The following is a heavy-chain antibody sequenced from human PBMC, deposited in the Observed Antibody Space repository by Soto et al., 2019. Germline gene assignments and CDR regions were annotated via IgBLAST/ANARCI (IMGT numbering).Heavy chain of an antibody. V-gene: IGHV1-46*01. CDR1: GYTFTSYY. Sequence: ASVKVSCKASGYTFTSYYMQWVRQAPGQGLEWLGAIKPSGGSANYAQKFRGRVTMTTDTSTTTVHLEVTSLRLDDTAIYYCARGGSDYGHYWGKGTQVPVSS. CDR3: ARGGSDYGHY. J-gene: IGHJ4*02. CDR2: IKPSGGSA. D-gene: IGHD4-17*01.